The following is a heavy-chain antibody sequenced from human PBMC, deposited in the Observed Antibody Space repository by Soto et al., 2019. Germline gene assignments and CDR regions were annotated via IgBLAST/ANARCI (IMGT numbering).Heavy chain of an antibody. D-gene: IGHD3-22*01. Sequence: PSETLSLTCVVCGYSISSGYYWAWSRQPPGKELEWIGSIYHSGKTYYKPSLRSRVTVSVDTSKNQFSMKLISVTAADTAVYYCARDKRVTMIGGRFDPWGQGTLVTVSS. V-gene: IGHV4-38-2*02. CDR1: GYSISSGYY. J-gene: IGHJ5*02. CDR2: IYHSGKT. CDR3: ARDKRVTMIGGRFDP.